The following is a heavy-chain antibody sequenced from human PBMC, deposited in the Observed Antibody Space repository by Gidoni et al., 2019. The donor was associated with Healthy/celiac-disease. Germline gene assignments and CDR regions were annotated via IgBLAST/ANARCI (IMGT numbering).Heavy chain of an antibody. CDR2: IYWNDHK. J-gene: IGHJ5*02. Sequence: QITLKESGPTLVKPTQTLTLTCTFPGFSLSTNGVGVGWIRQPPGKALEWLALIYWNDHKYYSPSLKTRLTITKDTSNYEVVLSVTNVDPVDTATYYCAYTPYSSSSPTPFDPWGQGTLVTVSS. V-gene: IGHV2-5*01. CDR3: AYTPYSSSSPTPFDP. CDR1: GFSLSTNGVG. D-gene: IGHD6-6*01.